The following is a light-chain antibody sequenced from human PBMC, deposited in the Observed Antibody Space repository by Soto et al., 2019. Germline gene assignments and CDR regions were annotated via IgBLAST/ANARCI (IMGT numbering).Light chain of an antibody. CDR3: QQYNNWPPYT. CDR2: GAS. J-gene: IGKJ2*01. CDR1: QGVASN. V-gene: IGKV3-15*01. Sequence: EMLMTQSPATLSVSPGERATLSCRASQGVASNLAWYQQRPGQAPRLLIYGASTRATGVPARFSGSGSGTEFTLTISTLQSEDFAVYFCQQYNNWPPYTFGQGTKVDIK.